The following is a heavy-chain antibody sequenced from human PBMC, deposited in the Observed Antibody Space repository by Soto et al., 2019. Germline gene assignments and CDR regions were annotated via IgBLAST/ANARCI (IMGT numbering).Heavy chain of an antibody. D-gene: IGHD2-2*01. CDR1: GGSISSYY. Sequence: SETLSLTCTVSGGSISSYYWSWIRQPPGKGLEWIGYIYYSGSTNYNPSLKSRVTISVDTSKNQFSLKLSSVTAADTAVYYCARVVPAAFLSRSYGMDVWGQGTTVTVSS. CDR3: ARVVPAAFLSRSYGMDV. CDR2: IYYSGST. V-gene: IGHV4-59*01. J-gene: IGHJ6*02.